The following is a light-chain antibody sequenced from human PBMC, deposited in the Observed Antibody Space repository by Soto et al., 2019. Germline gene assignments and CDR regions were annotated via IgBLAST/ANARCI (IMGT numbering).Light chain of an antibody. J-gene: IGLJ3*02. CDR3: SSYTVTNSWV. V-gene: IGLV2-14*01. Sequence: QSALTQPASVSGSPGQSITISCTGTSSDVGGYNFVSWYRQHPGKVPKLIIYEVSNRPSGVSNRFSGSKSGNTASLIISGLQPEDEADYYCSSYTVTNSWVFGGGTKLTVL. CDR2: EVS. CDR1: SSDVGGYNF.